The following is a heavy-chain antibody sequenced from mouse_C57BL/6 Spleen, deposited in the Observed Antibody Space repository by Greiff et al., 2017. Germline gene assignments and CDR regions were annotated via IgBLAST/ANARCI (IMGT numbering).Heavy chain of an antibody. CDR2: ISDGGSYT. V-gene: IGHV5-4*01. CDR1: GFTFSSYA. CDR3: ANYYGSSYGYFDV. J-gene: IGHJ1*03. D-gene: IGHD1-1*01. Sequence: EVQRVESGGGLVKPGGSLKLSCAASGFTFSSYAMSWVRQTPEQRLEWVATISDGGSYTYYPDNVKGRFTISRDNAKNNLYLQMSHLKSEDTAMYYCANYYGSSYGYFDVWGTGTTVTVSS.